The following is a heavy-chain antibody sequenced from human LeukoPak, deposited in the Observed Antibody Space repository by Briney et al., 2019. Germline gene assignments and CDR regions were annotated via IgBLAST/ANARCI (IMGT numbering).Heavy chain of an antibody. CDR2: INHSGST. D-gene: IGHD6-6*01. V-gene: IGHV4-34*01. CDR1: GGSFSGYY. Sequence: SETLSLTCAVYGGSFSGYYWSWIRQPPGKGLEWIGEINHSGSTNYNPSLKSRVTISVDTSKNQFSLKLSSVTAADTAVYYCASVAYSSSSIDYWGQGTQVTVSS. J-gene: IGHJ4*02. CDR3: ASVAYSSSSIDY.